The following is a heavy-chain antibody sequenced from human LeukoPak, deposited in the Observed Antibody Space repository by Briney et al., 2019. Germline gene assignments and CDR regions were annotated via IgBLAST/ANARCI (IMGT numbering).Heavy chain of an antibody. CDR3: AKDFVIGGNSGWLPDY. J-gene: IGHJ4*02. Sequence: PGGSLRLSCAASGFVFSNYWMHWVRQAPGKGLVWVSRIKTDGSTITYADSVKGRFTISRDNAMNTLYLQMNSLRAEDTAVYYCAKDFVIGGNSGWLPDYWGQGTLVTVSS. CDR2: IKTDGSTI. CDR1: GFVFSNYW. V-gene: IGHV3-74*01. D-gene: IGHD4-23*01.